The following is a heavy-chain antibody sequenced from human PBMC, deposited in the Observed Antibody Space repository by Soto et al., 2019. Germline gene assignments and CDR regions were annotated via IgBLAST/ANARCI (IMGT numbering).Heavy chain of an antibody. CDR3: ARDHCTNVVCSGYYGMDV. J-gene: IGHJ6*02. CDR1: GFTFSDYY. V-gene: IGHV3-11*01. Sequence: GGSLRLSCAASGFTFSDYYMSWIRQAPGKGLEWVSYISSSGSTIYYADSVKGRFTISRDNAKNSLYLQMDSLRAEDTAVYYCARDHCTNVVCSGYYGMDVWGQGTTVTVSS. D-gene: IGHD2-8*01. CDR2: ISSSGSTI.